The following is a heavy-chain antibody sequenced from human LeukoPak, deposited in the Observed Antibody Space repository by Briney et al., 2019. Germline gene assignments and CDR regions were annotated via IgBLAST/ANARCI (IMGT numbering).Heavy chain of an antibody. J-gene: IGHJ6*03. D-gene: IGHD4-23*01. CDR3: ARVNYYYYYMDV. CDR2: IYYSGST. Sequence: SETLSLTCTVSGGSILSSGYYWGWIRQPPGMGLEWIGTIYYSGSTNYNPSLKSRVTMSVDTSKNQFSLKLSSVTAADTAVYYCARVNYYYYYMDVWGKGTTVTISS. CDR1: GGSILSSGYY. V-gene: IGHV4-39*07.